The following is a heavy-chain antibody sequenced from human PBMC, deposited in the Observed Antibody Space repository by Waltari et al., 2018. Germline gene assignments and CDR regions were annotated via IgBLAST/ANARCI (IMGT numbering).Heavy chain of an antibody. CDR2: IYYSGST. Sequence: QVQLQESGPGLVKPSETLSLTCTVSGGSISSSYWSWIRQPPGKGLEWIGYIYYSGSTNYNPSLKSRVTISVDTSKNQFSLKLSSVTAADTAVYYCARLTYYDFWSGPRAFDIWGQGTMVTVSS. CDR3: ARLTYYDFWSGPRAFDI. J-gene: IGHJ3*02. D-gene: IGHD3-3*01. CDR1: GGSISSSY. V-gene: IGHV4-59*08.